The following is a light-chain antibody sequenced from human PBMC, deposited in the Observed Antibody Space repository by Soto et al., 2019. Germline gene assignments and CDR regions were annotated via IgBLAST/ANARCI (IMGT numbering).Light chain of an antibody. V-gene: IGLV1-47*01. J-gene: IGLJ1*01. CDR2: HNY. CDR3: SAWDDSLSAYV. Sequence: QSALTQPPSASGTPGQRGTISCSGSSSNIGSDFVYWYQQLPGTAPKLLIYHNYQRPSGVPDRFSGSKSGTSGSLAISDLRSEDEADYYCSAWDDSLSAYVFGAGTKLTVL. CDR1: SSNIGSDF.